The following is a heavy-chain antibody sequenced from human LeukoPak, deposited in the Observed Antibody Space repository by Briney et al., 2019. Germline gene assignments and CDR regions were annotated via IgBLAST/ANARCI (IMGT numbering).Heavy chain of an antibody. V-gene: IGHV4-59*01. Sequence: PSETLSLTCTVSGGSISSYYWSWIRQPPGKGLEWIGYIYYSGSTNYNPSLKSRVTISVDTSKNQFSLKLSSVTAADTAVYYCARRPPRAYWYFDFWGRGTLVTVSS. D-gene: IGHD6-6*01. CDR1: GGSISSYY. CDR2: IYYSGST. J-gene: IGHJ2*01. CDR3: ARRPPRAYWYFDF.